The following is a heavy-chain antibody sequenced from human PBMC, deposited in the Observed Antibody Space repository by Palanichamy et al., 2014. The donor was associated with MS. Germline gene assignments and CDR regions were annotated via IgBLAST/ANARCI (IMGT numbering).Heavy chain of an antibody. V-gene: IGHV3-7*03. D-gene: IGHD1-14*01. CDR2: IKHDGSEK. Sequence: EVQLVESGGGLVQPGGSLRLSCAASGFTFSNYWMSWVRQAPGKGLEWVANIKHDGSEKYYVDSVKGRFTVSRDNAKNSLYLQMNSLRAEDTAVYYCARGGAITGRFDYWGQGTLVTVSS. J-gene: IGHJ4*02. CDR1: GFTFSNYW. CDR3: ARGGAITGRFDY.